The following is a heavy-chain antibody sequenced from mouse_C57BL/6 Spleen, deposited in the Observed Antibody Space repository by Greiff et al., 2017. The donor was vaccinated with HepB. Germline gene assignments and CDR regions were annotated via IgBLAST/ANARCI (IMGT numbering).Heavy chain of an antibody. CDR1: GYSITSDY. D-gene: IGHD1-1*01. J-gene: IGHJ1*03. V-gene: IGHV3-8*01. CDR2: ISYSGST. Sequence: EVKLVESGPGLAKPSQTLSLTCSVTGYSITSDYWNWIRKFPGNKLEYMGYISYSGSTYYNPSLKSRISITRDTSKNQYYLQLNSVTTEDTATYYCASGSSYGYWYFDVWGTGTTVTVSS. CDR3: ASGSSYGYWYFDV.